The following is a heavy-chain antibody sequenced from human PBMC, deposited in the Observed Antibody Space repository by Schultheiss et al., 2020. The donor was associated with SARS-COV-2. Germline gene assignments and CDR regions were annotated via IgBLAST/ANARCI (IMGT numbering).Heavy chain of an antibody. Sequence: SETLSLTCTVSGGSVSSGSYYWSWIRQPPGKGLEWIGYIYYSGSTYYNPSLKSRVTISVDTSKNQFSLKLSSVTAADTAVYYCARVYDSSGYYFDYWGQGTLVTVSS. CDR3: ARVYDSSGYYFDY. J-gene: IGHJ4*02. D-gene: IGHD3-22*01. CDR1: GGSVSSGSYY. CDR2: IYYSGST. V-gene: IGHV4-61*01.